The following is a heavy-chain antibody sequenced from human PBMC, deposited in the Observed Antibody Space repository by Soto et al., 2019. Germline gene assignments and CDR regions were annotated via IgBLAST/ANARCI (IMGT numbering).Heavy chain of an antibody. CDR1: GFTFTSSA. Sequence: SVKVSCKASGFTFTSSAVQWVRQARGQRLEWIGWIVVGSGNTNYAQKFQERVTITRDMSTSTAYMELSSLRSEDTAVYYCAADQFLRGLLSYNWFDPWGQGTLVTVSS. V-gene: IGHV1-58*01. D-gene: IGHD1-26*01. CDR3: AADQFLRGLLSYNWFDP. CDR2: IVVGSGNT. J-gene: IGHJ5*02.